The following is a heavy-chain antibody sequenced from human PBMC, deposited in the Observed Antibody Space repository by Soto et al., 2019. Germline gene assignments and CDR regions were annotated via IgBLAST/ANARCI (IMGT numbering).Heavy chain of an antibody. J-gene: IGHJ6*02. CDR2: ISSSSSYI. D-gene: IGHD3-3*01. V-gene: IGHV3-21*01. CDR1: GFTFSSYS. CDR3: ARELRFLEWPQGTFDYYYGMDV. Sequence: GGSLRLSCAASGFTFSSYSMNWVRQAPGKGLEWVSSISSSSSYIYYADSVKGRFTISRDNAKNSLYLQMNSLRAEDTAVYYCARELRFLEWPQGTFDYYYGMDVWGQGTTVTVSS.